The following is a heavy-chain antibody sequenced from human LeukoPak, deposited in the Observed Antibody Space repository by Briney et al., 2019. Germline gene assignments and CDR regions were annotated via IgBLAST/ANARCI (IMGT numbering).Heavy chain of an antibody. Sequence: SETLSLTCTVSGGSISSYYWSWIRQPPGKGLEWIGYIYYSGSTNYNPSLKSRVTISVDTSKNQFSLRLSSVTAADTAVYYCARGRRIWGDYYDSSGYYLFDYWGQGTLVTVSS. CDR2: IYYSGST. CDR1: GGSISSYY. V-gene: IGHV4-59*01. J-gene: IGHJ4*02. CDR3: ARGRRIWGDYYDSSGYYLFDY. D-gene: IGHD3-22*01.